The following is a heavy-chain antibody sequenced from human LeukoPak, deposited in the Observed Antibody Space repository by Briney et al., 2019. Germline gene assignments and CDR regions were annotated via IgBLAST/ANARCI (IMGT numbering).Heavy chain of an antibody. CDR2: ISAYNGNT. D-gene: IGHD6-19*01. V-gene: IGHV1-18*01. J-gene: IGHJ4*02. CDR3: AREMYSSGLIHY. CDR1: GYTFTSYG. Sequence: ASVTVSCKASGYTFTSYGITWVRQAPGQGLEWMGWISAYNGNTNYAQNLQGRVTMTTDTSTSTAYMELRSLRSDDTAVYYCAREMYSSGLIHYWGQGTLVTVSS.